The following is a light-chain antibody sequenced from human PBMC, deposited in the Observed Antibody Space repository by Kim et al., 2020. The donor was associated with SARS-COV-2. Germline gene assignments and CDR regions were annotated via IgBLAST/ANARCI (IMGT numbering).Light chain of an antibody. CDR3: QQSYSTLALT. CDR1: QSISRY. V-gene: IGKV1-39*01. Sequence: DIQMTQSPSSLSASVGDRVTITCRASQSISRYLNWYQQKPGKAPKLLIYAASSLQSGVPSRFSGSGSGTDFTLTISSLQPEDFAIYYCQQSYSTLALTFGGGTKVDIK. J-gene: IGKJ4*01. CDR2: AAS.